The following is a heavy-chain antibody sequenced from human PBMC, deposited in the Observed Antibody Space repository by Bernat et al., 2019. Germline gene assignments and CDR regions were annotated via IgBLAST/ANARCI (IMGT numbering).Heavy chain of an antibody. D-gene: IGHD3-22*01. V-gene: IGHV3-23*01. Sequence: EVQLLESGGGLVQPGGSLRLSCSASGFTFLSYAMSWVRQAPGKWLELVSAISGSGIDTYYTDSVKGRFTISRDNSKDTLYLQMNSLRAEDTAVYFCVKGDYYYHDSSAYLDHWGQGTLVTVSS. J-gene: IGHJ4*02. CDR3: VKGDYYYHDSSAYLDH. CDR1: GFTFLSYA. CDR2: ISGSGIDT.